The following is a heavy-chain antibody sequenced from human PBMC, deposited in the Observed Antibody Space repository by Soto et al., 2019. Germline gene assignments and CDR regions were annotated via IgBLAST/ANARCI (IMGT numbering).Heavy chain of an antibody. J-gene: IGHJ6*02. CDR2: ISAYNGNT. CDR3: ARDYGYDDYVWGSYRNYYYYGMYV. V-gene: IGHV1-18*01. CDR1: GYTFTSYG. Sequence: QVQLVQSGAEVKKPGASVKVSCKASGYTFTSYGISWVRQAPGQGLEWMGWISAYNGNTNYAQKLQGRVTMTTDTSKSTDYMELRSLRSDDTAVYYCARDYGYDDYVWGSYRNYYYYGMYVWGQGTTVTVSS. D-gene: IGHD3-16*02.